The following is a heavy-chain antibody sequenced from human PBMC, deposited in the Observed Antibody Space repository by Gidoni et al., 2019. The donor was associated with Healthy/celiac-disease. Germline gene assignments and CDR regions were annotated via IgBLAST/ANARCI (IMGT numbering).Heavy chain of an antibody. CDR2: IRSKAYGGTT. J-gene: IGHJ4*02. CDR3: TPRRYSSSWTFDY. CDR1: GFTFGDYA. D-gene: IGHD6-13*01. Sequence: EVQLVESGGGLVKPGRSLRLSCTASGFTFGDYAMSWFRQAPGKGLEWVGFIRSKAYGGTTESAASVKGRFTISRDDSKSIAYLQMNSLKTEDTAVYYCTPRRYSSSWTFDYWGQGTLVTVSS. V-gene: IGHV3-49*05.